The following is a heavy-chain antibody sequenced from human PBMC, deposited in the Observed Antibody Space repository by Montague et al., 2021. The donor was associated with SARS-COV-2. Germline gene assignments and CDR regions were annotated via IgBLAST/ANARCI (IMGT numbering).Heavy chain of an antibody. CDR1: GFIFDDYG. CDR3: AKDLEADTAHVVPVFDF. D-gene: IGHD5-18*01. J-gene: IGHJ3*01. Sequence: SLRLSCAASGFIFDDYGMHWVRQAPGKGLEWVSGISWNSGTIDYADSVKGRFTISRDNAKNSLYLQMNRLRAEDTALYYCAKDLEADTAHVVPVFDFWGQGTMVTVSS. V-gene: IGHV3-9*01. CDR2: ISWNSGTI.